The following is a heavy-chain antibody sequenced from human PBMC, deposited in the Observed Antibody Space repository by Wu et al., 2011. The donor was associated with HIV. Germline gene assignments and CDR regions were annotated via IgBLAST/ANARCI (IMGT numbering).Heavy chain of an antibody. CDR3: VTDNLFXGLARY. CDR2: DIPVSETL. Sequence: QVQLVQSGAEVKKPGSSVKVSCRASGGSINSHAISWIRQTPGLGLEWMGGDIPVSETLKYAQKFQGRLTATTDESTNTAYMELSSLRSDDTAFYYCVTDNLFXGLARYWGQGTLVTSPQ. J-gene: IGHJ4*02. D-gene: IGHD1-14*01. CDR1: GGSINSHA. V-gene: IGHV1-69*05.